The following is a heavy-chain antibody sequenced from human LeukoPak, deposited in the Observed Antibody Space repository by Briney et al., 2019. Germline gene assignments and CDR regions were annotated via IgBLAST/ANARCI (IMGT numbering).Heavy chain of an antibody. V-gene: IGHV4-34*01. D-gene: IGHD6-25*01. CDR3: ASFGGGSATFDY. CDR2: INHSGST. J-gene: IGHJ4*02. CDR1: GGSFSGYY. Sequence: PSETLSLTCAVYGGSFSGYYWSWIRQPPGKGLEWIGEINHSGSTNYNPSLKSRVTISVDTSKNQFSLKLSSVTAADTAVYYCASFGGGSATFDYWGQGTLVTVSS.